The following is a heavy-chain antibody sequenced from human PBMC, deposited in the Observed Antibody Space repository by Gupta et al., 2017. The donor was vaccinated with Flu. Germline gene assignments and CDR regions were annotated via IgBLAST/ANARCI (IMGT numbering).Heavy chain of an antibody. CDR1: GGSFSGYY. Sequence: QVQLQQWGAGLLKPSETLSLTCAVYGGSFSGYYWSWIRQPPGKGLEWIGEINHSGSTNYNPSLKSRVTISVDTSKNQFSLKLSSVTAADTAVYYCARGLIAARPDRSSRHLYFDYWGQGTLVTVSS. CDR2: INHSGST. CDR3: ARGLIAARPDRSSRHLYFDY. J-gene: IGHJ4*02. V-gene: IGHV4-34*01. D-gene: IGHD6-6*01.